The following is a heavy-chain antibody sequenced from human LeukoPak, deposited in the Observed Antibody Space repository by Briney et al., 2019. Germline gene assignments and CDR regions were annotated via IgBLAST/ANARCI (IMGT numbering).Heavy chain of an antibody. V-gene: IGHV3-30*03. D-gene: IGHD1-26*01. Sequence: PGGSLRLSCVASGFTFSNFGVNWVRQAPGKGLEWVAVISYNGHYEYYGESVKGRFTISRDNSKNTVSLQMDNLRIEDTAVYYCVRGGSPPTSTWSLDEWGQGTLVSVSS. CDR1: GFTFSNFG. CDR2: ISYNGHYE. J-gene: IGHJ4*02. CDR3: VRGGSPPTSTWSLDE.